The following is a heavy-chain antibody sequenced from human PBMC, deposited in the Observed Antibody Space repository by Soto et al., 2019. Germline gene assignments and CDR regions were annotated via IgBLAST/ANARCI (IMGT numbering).Heavy chain of an antibody. CDR2: IYYSGST. J-gene: IGHJ5*02. Sequence: PSETLSLTCTVSGGSISSYYWSWIRQPPGKGLEWIGYIYYSGSTNYNPSLKSRVTISVDTSKNQLSLKLSSVTAADTAVYYCARVVVVPAANDKWFDPWGQGTLVTVSS. V-gene: IGHV4-59*01. D-gene: IGHD2-2*01. CDR3: ARVVVVPAANDKWFDP. CDR1: GGSISSYY.